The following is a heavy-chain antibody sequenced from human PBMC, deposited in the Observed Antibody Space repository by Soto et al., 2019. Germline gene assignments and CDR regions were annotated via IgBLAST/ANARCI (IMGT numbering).Heavy chain of an antibody. CDR1: GGIFSNYV. CDR2: MIPLIGTT. J-gene: IGHJ4*02. V-gene: IGHV1-69*05. Sequence: QVQLVQSGAEVKKPGSSVKVSCKASGGIFSNYVVSWVRQAPGQGLEWMGGMIPLIGTTKYAQKFLGRLTXXXXXXXXXXXXXXXXXXXXXXXXXXXXXXXXXMSSYMIYWGQGTLVTVSS. CDR3: XXXXXXMSSYMIY. D-gene: IGHD6-19*01.